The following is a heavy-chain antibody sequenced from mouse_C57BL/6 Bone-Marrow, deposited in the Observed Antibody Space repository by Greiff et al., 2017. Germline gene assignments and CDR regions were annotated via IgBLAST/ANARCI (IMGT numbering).Heavy chain of an antibody. J-gene: IGHJ2*01. CDR2: INPSSGYT. D-gene: IGHD4-1*01. Sequence: VQLQQSGAELARPGASVKMSCKASGYTFTSYTMHWVKQRPGQGLEWIGYINPSSGYTKYNQKFKDKATLTADKSSSTAYMQLSSLTSEDSAVYYCARGITGLFDYWGQGTTLTVSS. CDR3: ARGITGLFDY. CDR1: GYTFTSYT. V-gene: IGHV1-4*01.